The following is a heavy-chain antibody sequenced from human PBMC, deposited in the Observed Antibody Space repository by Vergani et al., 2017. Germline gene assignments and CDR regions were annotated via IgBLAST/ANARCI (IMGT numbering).Heavy chain of an antibody. Sequence: QVQLVESGGGVVQPGRSLRLSCAASGFTFSSYGMHWVRQAPGKGLEWVAVISYDGSNKYYADSVKGRFTISRDNSKNTLYLQMNSLRAEDTAVYYCARQAEMATILYGYYYYGMDVWGQGTTVTVSS. CDR1: GFTFSSYG. V-gene: IGHV3-30*03. CDR2: ISYDGSNK. D-gene: IGHD5-24*01. J-gene: IGHJ6*02. CDR3: ARQAEMATILYGYYYYGMDV.